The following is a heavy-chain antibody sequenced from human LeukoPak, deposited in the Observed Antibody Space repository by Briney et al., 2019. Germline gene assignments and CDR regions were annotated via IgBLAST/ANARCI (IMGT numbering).Heavy chain of an antibody. V-gene: IGHV3-11*01. CDR3: ARDVEMATIQGGGYGMDV. CDR2: ISSSGSTI. D-gene: IGHD5-24*01. Sequence: GGSLRLSCAASGFTFSDYYMSWIRQAPGKGLEWVSYISSSGSTIYYAYSVKGRFTISRDNAKNSLYLQMSSLRAEDTAAYYCARDVEMATIQGGGYGMDVWGQGTTVTVSS. J-gene: IGHJ6*02. CDR1: GFTFSDYY.